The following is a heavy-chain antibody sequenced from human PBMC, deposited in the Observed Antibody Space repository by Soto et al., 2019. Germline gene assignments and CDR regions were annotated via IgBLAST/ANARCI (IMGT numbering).Heavy chain of an antibody. J-gene: IGHJ6*02. V-gene: IGHV6-1*01. CDR3: ARDLEDPVAGPAATYFHCYGMDV. CDR1: GDGVSNNNAC. D-gene: IGHD2-2*01. CDR2: TYYRTRWFN. Sequence: SQTLSLTCAISGDGVSNNNACWNWIRQSPSRGLEWLGRTYYRTRWFNDYAVSVKSRIPITPDTSKNQISLQLNSVTPEDTAVYFCARDLEDPVAGPAATYFHCYGMDVWGQGTTVTVSS.